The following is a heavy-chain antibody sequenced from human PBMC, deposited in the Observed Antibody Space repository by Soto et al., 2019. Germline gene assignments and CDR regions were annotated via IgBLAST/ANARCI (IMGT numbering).Heavy chain of an antibody. CDR1: GLTFSAAG. CDR3: AKDKGRTAIDY. CDR2: IANDGRSE. Sequence: QVHLVESGGGVVQPGRSLRLSCAASGLTFSAAGMHWVRQAPGKGLEWVAFIANDGRSESYADSVKGRFTISRDNSQNRLYLQMNGLRAEDTAVYYCAKDKGRTAIDYWGPGTLVSVSS. J-gene: IGHJ4*02. V-gene: IGHV3-30*18.